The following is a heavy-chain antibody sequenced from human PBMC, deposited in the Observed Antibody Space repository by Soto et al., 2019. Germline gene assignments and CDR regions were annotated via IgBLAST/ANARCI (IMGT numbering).Heavy chain of an antibody. Sequence: EVQLVESGGGLVKPGGSLRLSCVASGFTLTNAWMHWVRQAPGKGLEWVGRIKSKTDGGATDYAEPVKGRFTISRDESRNTLYLQMNSLKTEDTAVYFCITDPYDYAPWGQGTLVTVSS. V-gene: IGHV3-15*07. CDR1: GFTLTNAW. CDR2: IKSKTDGGAT. J-gene: IGHJ5*02. D-gene: IGHD3-10*01. CDR3: ITDPYDYAP.